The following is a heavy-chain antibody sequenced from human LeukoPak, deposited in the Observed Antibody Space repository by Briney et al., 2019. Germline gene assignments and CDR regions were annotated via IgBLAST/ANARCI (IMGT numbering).Heavy chain of an antibody. CDR3: AKLRYSYGSNFDY. CDR2: ISGSGGTT. D-gene: IGHD5-18*01. J-gene: IGHJ4*02. CDR1: GFTFSNYA. V-gene: IGHV3-23*01. Sequence: GGSLRRSCAASGFTFSNYAMTWVRQAPGKGLEWVSAISGSGGTTYYSDSVKGRFTISRDNSMNTLYLQMNSLRAEDTAVYYCAKLRYSYGSNFDYWGQGTLVTVSS.